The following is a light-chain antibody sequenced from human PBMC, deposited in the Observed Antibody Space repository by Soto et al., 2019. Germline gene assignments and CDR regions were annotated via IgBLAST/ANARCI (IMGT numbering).Light chain of an antibody. J-gene: IGKJ3*01. Sequence: EIVLTQSPGTLSLSPGGRAALSCRASQSISADYLVWYQQKPGQAPRLLIYGGSSRATGIPDRFSGSGSGTDFTLTISRLAPEEVAVYYCQHYGSSVFTFVPGIKVDIK. V-gene: IGKV3-20*01. CDR3: QHYGSSVFT. CDR1: QSISADY. CDR2: GGS.